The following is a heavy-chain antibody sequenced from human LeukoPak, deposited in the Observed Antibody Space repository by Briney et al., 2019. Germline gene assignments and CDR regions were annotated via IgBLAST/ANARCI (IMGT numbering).Heavy chain of an antibody. CDR1: GGSLSSYY. Sequence: PSETLSLTCTVSGGSLSSYYWSWIRQPPGKGLEGIGYIYYSGSTNYNPSLKSRVTISVDTSKNQFSLKLSSVTAADTAVYCCARGDEFGEFPWGQGTLVTVSS. V-gene: IGHV4-59*01. D-gene: IGHD3-10*01. CDR2: IYYSGST. J-gene: IGHJ5*02. CDR3: ARGDEFGEFP.